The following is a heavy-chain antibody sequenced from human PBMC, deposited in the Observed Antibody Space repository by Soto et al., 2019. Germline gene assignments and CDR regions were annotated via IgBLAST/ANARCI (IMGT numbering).Heavy chain of an antibody. CDR1: GYSFTSYW. CDR3: ARYTRGFAP. V-gene: IGHV5-10-1*01. J-gene: IGHJ5*02. Sequence: PGASLKISCQGSGYSFTSYWISWARQMPGKGLEWMGRIDPSDSYTNYSPSFQGHVTISAAKSISTASLQGGSPEASDPPMYYGARYTRGFAPGAQGPRVTVS. CDR2: IDPSDSYT.